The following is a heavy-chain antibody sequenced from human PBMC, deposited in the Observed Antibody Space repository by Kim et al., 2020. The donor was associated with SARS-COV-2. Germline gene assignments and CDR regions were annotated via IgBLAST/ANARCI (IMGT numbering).Heavy chain of an antibody. CDR1: GGSITSSGYY. Sequence: SETLSLTCTVSGGSITSSGYYWAWVRQSPGKGPEWIGSIFYSGATYFNPSLKSRVTISVDTSNSQFSLTFTSVTAADTALYYCARHRQHRLTHDHNNYF. D-gene: IGHD1-1*01. CDR2: IFYSGAT. J-gene: IGHJ2*01. V-gene: IGHV4-39*01. CDR3: ARHRQHRLTHDHNNYF.